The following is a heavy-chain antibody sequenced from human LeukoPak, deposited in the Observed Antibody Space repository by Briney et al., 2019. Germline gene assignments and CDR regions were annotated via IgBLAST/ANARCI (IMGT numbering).Heavy chain of an antibody. V-gene: IGHV4-39*01. D-gene: IGHD2-15*01. CDR1: GGSLSISSYY. Sequence: SGSLSLTRIVSGGSLSISSYYCGWVRQPRGKGLGWIGSIYYSGSPYYNPPLKSRVPLSVDTSKNQFSLKLSSVTAAHTAVYYCARHRLALLRLDFDPWGQGTLDTVSS. CDR2: IYYSGSP. CDR3: ARHRLALLRLDFDP. J-gene: IGHJ5*02.